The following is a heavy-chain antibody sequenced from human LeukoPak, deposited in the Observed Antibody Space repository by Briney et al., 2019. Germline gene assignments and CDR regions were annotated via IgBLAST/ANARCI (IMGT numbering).Heavy chain of an antibody. V-gene: IGHV3-66*01. D-gene: IGHD1-26*01. CDR3: ARDGAFGGSYVDWFDP. J-gene: IGHJ5*02. CDR1: GFTVSSNY. CDR2: IYSGGST. Sequence: GGSLRLSCAASGFTVSSNYMSWVRQAPGKGLEWVSVIYSGGSTYYADSVKGRFTISRDNSKNTLYLQMNSLRAEDTAVYYCARDGAFGGSYVDWFDPWGQGTLVTVSS.